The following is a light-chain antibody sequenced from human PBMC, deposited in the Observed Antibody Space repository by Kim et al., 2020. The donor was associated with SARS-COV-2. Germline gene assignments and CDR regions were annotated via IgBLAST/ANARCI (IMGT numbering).Light chain of an antibody. CDR2: DVS. J-gene: IGLJ1*01. V-gene: IGLV2-14*03. CDR1: SSDVGGYNY. Sequence: QSALTQPASVSGSPGQSITISCTGTSSDVGGYNYVSWYQQHPGKAPKLMIYDVSNRPSGVSNRFSGSKSGNTASLTISGLQAEDEADYYCSSYTSSSTLEVFGTGTQGHRP. CDR3: SSYTSSSTLEV.